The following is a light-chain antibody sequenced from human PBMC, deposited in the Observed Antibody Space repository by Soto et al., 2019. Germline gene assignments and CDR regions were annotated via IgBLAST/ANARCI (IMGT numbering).Light chain of an antibody. V-gene: IGKV3-20*01. Sequence: EILSTQSPCTLYWSHGERATLSCRASQGLSGSYLAWYQQKPGQAPRLLIYGASSRATGIPDRFSGSGSGTEFTLTIISLQSEDFAVYYCQQSYMWARTFGQGTKVDIK. CDR1: QGLSGSY. J-gene: IGKJ2*01. CDR3: QQSYMWART. CDR2: GAS.